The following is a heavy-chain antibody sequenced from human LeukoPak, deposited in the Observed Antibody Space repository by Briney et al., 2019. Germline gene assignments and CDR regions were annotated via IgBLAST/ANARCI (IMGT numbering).Heavy chain of an antibody. CDR3: ARDLGMVRGAITFDH. D-gene: IGHD3-10*01. J-gene: IGHJ5*02. Sequence: PVGSLRLSCAASGFTVSSNYMSWVRQAPGKGLEWVSVIYSGGSTYYADSVKGRFTISRDNSKNTLYLQMNSLRAEDTAVYYCARDLGMVRGAITFDHWGQGTLVTVSS. CDR2: IYSGGST. CDR1: GFTVSSNY. V-gene: IGHV3-53*01.